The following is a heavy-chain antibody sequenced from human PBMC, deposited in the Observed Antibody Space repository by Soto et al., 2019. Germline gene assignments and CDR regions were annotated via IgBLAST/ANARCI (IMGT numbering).Heavy chain of an antibody. CDR1: GGSISSYY. J-gene: IGHJ3*02. Sequence: SETLSLTCTVSGGSISSYYWSWIRQPPGKGLEWIGYIYYSGSTNYNPSLKSRVTISVDTSKNQFSLKLSSVTAADTAVYYCAITNYAGHAFDIWGQGTMVTVSS. D-gene: IGHD1-7*01. CDR2: IYYSGST. CDR3: AITNYAGHAFDI. V-gene: IGHV4-59*08.